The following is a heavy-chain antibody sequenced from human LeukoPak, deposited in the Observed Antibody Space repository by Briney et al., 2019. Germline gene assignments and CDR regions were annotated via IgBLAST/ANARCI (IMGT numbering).Heavy chain of an antibody. Sequence: GGSLRLSCEASGFTFSQYWMTWVRQAPGRGLEWVANLKEDGSVKQYADSVRGRFFISRDNAESSVYLQMSSLKAEDSAVYYCARDERIGCYVYWGQGTLVTVSS. CDR3: ARDERIGCYVY. CDR1: GFTFSQYW. V-gene: IGHV3-7*01. CDR2: LKEDGSVK. D-gene: IGHD2-2*01. J-gene: IGHJ4*02.